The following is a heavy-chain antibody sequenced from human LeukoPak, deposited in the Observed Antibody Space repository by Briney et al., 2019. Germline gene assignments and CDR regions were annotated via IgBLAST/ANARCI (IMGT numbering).Heavy chain of an antibody. D-gene: IGHD6-19*01. Sequence: KPSETLSLTCTVSGGSISSSSYYWGWIRQPPGKGLEWIGSIYYSGSTYYNPSLKSRVTISVDTSKNQFSLKLSSVTAADTAVYYCASDLAVAGWPEYFQHWGQGTLVTVSS. J-gene: IGHJ1*01. V-gene: IGHV4-39*01. CDR2: IYYSGST. CDR1: GGSISSSSYY. CDR3: ASDLAVAGWPEYFQH.